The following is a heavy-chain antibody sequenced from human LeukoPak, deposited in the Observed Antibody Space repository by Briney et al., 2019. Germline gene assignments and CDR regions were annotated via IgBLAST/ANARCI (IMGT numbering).Heavy chain of an antibody. V-gene: IGHV1-69*04. CDR3: ARYYYYDSRDSGGMDV. CDR2: IIPILGIA. D-gene: IGHD3-22*01. J-gene: IGHJ6*02. Sequence: GASVKVSCKASGGTFSSYAISWVRQAPGQGLEWMGRIIPILGIANYAQKFQGRVTITADKSTSTAYMELSSLRSEDTAVYYCARYYYYDSRDSGGMDVWGQGTTVTVSS. CDR1: GGTFSSYA.